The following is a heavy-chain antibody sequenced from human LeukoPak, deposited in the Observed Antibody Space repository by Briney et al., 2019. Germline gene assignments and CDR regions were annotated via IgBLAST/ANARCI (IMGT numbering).Heavy chain of an antibody. CDR1: GFTFSSYS. Sequence: GGSLRLSCAVSGFTFSSYSMNWVRQAPGKGLEWVSSISRSSSYIYYADSVKGRFTISRDNAKNSLYLQMNRLRAEDTAVYYCARREGGIAAASDYWGQGTLVTVSS. D-gene: IGHD6-13*01. V-gene: IGHV3-21*01. CDR3: ARREGGIAAASDY. J-gene: IGHJ4*02. CDR2: ISRSSSYI.